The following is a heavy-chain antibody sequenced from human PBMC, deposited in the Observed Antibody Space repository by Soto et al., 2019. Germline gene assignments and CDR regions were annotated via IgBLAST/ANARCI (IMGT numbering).Heavy chain of an antibody. CDR1: GFSLTTRGVG. CDR3: AQIPNYYQDGCFDT. J-gene: IGHJ5*02. Sequence: QITLKESGPTLVKPTQTLTLTCTFSGFSLTTRGVGVGWIRQPPGKALECLALIYWDDDKRYSPSLQSRLSITKDTSKNQVVLTMTNVYPVDTATYYCAQIPNYYQDGCFDTWGEGPLVSVSS. V-gene: IGHV2-5*02. CDR2: IYWDDDK. D-gene: IGHD3-10*01.